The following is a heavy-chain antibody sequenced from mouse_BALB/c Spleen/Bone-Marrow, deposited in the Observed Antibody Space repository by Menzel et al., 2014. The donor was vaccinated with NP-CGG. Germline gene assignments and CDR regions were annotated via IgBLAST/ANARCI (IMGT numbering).Heavy chain of an antibody. Sequence: LQESGPELVKPGASVKISCKASGYAFSTSWMNWVKQRPGQGLERIGRIYPGDGDTNYNGKFKGKATLTADKSSSTAYMQLSSLTSVDSAVYFCARSDGYRAMDYWGQGTSVTVSS. J-gene: IGHJ4*01. CDR1: GYAFSTSW. CDR2: IYPGDGDT. V-gene: IGHV1-82*01. D-gene: IGHD2-3*01. CDR3: ARSDGYRAMDY.